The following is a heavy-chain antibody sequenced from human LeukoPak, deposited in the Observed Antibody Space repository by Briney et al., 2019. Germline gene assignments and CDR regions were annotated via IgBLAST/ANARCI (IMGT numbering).Heavy chain of an antibody. CDR1: GYTFTNYY. J-gene: IGHJ6*04. CDR2: IDPSAGST. D-gene: IGHD3-22*01. V-gene: IGHV1-46*01. Sequence: ASVKVSCKASGYTFTNYYMHWVRQAPGQGLEWMGVIDPSAGSTTYAQKFQGRVTMTRDTATSTVYMELSSLRSEDTAVYYCARALYASSNIKVPFDVWGKGTTVTVSS. CDR3: ARALYASSNIKVPFDV.